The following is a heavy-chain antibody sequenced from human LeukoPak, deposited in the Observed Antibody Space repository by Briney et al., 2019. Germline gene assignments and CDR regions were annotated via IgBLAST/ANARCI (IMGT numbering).Heavy chain of an antibody. J-gene: IGHJ4*02. D-gene: IGHD2-15*01. CDR2: ISSSGSTI. V-gene: IGHV3-48*03. Sequence: GGSLRLSCAASGFTFSSYEMNWVRQAPGKGLEWVSYISSSGSTIYYADSVKGRFTISRDNAKNSLYLQMNSLRAEDTAVYYCARDMDLDIVVVVAATALDYWGQGTLVTVSS. CDR3: ARDMDLDIVVVVAATALDY. CDR1: GFTFSSYE.